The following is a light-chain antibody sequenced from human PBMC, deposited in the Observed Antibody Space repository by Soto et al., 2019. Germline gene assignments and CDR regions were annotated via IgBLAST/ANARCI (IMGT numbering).Light chain of an antibody. CDR2: DAS. CDR1: QSVSSY. V-gene: IGKV3-11*01. Sequence: EIVLTHSPVTLSLSPWEIATLSCRASQSVSSYLAWYQQKSGQAPRLLIYDASNRATGIPARFSGGGSGTDFTLTIDNLEPEDFAIYYCQQRSNWPPITFGQGTRLEIK. CDR3: QQRSNWPPIT. J-gene: IGKJ5*01.